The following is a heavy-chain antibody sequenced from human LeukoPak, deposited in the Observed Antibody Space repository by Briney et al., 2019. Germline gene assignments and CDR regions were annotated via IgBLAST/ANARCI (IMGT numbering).Heavy chain of an antibody. CDR3: ARLGRYGYCSGGSCYSPSS. CDR1: GGSISSDY. D-gene: IGHD2-15*01. CDR2: IYYSGST. V-gene: IGHV4-59*08. J-gene: IGHJ5*02. Sequence: SETLSLTCTVSGGSISSDYWSWIRQPPGKGLEWIGYIYYSGSTNYNPSPKSRVTISVDTSKSQFSMKLSSVTAADTAVYYCARLGRYGYCSGGSCYSPSSWGQGTLVTVSS.